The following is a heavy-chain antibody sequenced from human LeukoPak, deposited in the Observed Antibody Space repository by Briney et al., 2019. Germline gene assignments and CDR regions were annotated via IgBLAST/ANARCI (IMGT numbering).Heavy chain of an antibody. Sequence: SETLSLTCTVSGAPISIYYWSGIRQPPGRGLGGIGYIHSRGNTNYNPSPKSRVSISVDTSNNQFSLKLSSVTAADTAVYYCARPGWVGATGAFHIWGQGTLVTVSS. J-gene: IGHJ3*02. CDR1: GAPISIYY. CDR2: IHSRGNT. V-gene: IGHV4-59*01. CDR3: ARPGWVGATGAFHI. D-gene: IGHD1-26*01.